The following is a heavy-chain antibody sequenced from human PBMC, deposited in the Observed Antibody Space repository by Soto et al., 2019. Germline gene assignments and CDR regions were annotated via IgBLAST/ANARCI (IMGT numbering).Heavy chain of an antibody. CDR3: ARKSLSNFNWFDP. Sequence: QLQLVQSGTELKKPGASVKVSCKAYGYTFTNYGITWVRQAPGQGLEWMGWINADYGNTNYEQKFTGRVTMTTDTSTNTAYMELMSLRSDDTAVYFCARKSLSNFNWFDPWGQGTLVTVSS. D-gene: IGHD4-4*01. CDR1: GYTFTNYG. J-gene: IGHJ5*02. CDR2: INADYGNT. V-gene: IGHV1-18*04.